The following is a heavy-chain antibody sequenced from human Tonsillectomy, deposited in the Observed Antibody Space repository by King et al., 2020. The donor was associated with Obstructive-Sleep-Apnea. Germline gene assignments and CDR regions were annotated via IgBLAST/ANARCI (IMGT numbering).Heavy chain of an antibody. CDR1: GGSISSGDYY. CDR2: IYYSGIT. CDR3: ARGPRHYYDRNGYYFDS. Sequence: VQLQESGPGLVKPSQTLSLTCTVSGGSISSGDYYWSWIRQTPGKSLEWIGYIYYSGITYFNPSLKSRVTISVDTSKNQFSLRLSSVTVADTAVYFCARGPRHYYDRNGYYFDSWGRGALITVSS. V-gene: IGHV4-30-4*01. J-gene: IGHJ4*02. D-gene: IGHD3-22*01.